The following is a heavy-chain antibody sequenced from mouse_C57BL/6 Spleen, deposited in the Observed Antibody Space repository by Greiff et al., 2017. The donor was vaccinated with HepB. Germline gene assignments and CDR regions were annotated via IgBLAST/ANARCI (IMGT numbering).Heavy chain of an antibody. V-gene: IGHV1-5*01. J-gene: IGHJ1*03. D-gene: IGHD2-4*01. CDR1: GYTFTSYW. Sequence: VQLQQSGTVLARPGASVKMSCKTSGYTFTSYWMHWVKQRPGQGLEWIGAIYPGNSDTSYNQKFKGKAKLTAVTSASTAYMELSSLTNEDSAVYYCSTMITTRYFDVWGTGTTVTVSS. CDR2: IYPGNSDT. CDR3: STMITTRYFDV.